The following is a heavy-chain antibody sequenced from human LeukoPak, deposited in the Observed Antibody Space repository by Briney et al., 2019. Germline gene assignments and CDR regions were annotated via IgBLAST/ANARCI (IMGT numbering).Heavy chain of an antibody. V-gene: IGHV3-30*02. CDR1: GFTFSSYG. CDR3: ASRYGDYYAFDI. D-gene: IGHD4-17*01. CDR2: IRYDGSNK. Sequence: GGSLRLSCAASGFTFSSYGMHWVRQAPGKGLEWVAFIRYDGSNKYYADSVKGRLTISRDNSKNTMYLQMNSLRAEDTAVYYCASRYGDYYAFDIWGQGTMVTVSS. J-gene: IGHJ3*02.